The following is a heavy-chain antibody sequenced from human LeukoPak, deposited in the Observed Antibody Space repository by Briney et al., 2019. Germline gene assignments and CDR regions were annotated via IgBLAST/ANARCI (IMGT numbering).Heavy chain of an antibody. Sequence: PSETLSLTCTVSGYSISSSYYWGWIRQPPGKGLEWIGSIYHSGSTYYNPSLKSRVTISVDTSKNQFSLKLSSVTAADTAVYYCARLNYYGSGSLDYWGQGTLVTVSS. J-gene: IGHJ4*02. D-gene: IGHD3-10*01. CDR2: IYHSGST. CDR3: ARLNYYGSGSLDY. CDR1: GYSISSSYY. V-gene: IGHV4-38-2*02.